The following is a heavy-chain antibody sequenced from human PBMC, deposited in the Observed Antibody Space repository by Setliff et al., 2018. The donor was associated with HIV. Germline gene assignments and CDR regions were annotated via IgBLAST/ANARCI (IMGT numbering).Heavy chain of an antibody. J-gene: IGHJ5*02. CDR3: ARRSDWFDP. Sequence: SETLSLTCAVYGGSFSGYYWSWIRQPPGKGLEWIGEINHSGSTNYNPSLKIRVTLSIDTSNNQFSLKLTSVTAADTAVYFCARRSDWFDPWGQGTLVTVSS. V-gene: IGHV4-34*01. CDR2: INHSGST. CDR1: GGSFSGYY.